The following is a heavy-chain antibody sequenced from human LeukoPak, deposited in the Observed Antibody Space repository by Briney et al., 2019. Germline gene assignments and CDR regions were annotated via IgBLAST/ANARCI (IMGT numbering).Heavy chain of an antibody. J-gene: IGHJ4*02. CDR2: ISYDGSNK. V-gene: IGHV3-30-3*01. CDR1: GFTFSSYA. CDR3: ARDGGYYGSGSYYNPSY. Sequence: GGSLRLSCAASGFTFSSYAMHWVRQAPGKGLEWVAVISYDGSNKYYADSVKGRFTISRDDSKNTLYLQMNSLRAEDMAVYYCARDGGYYGSGSYYNPSYWGQGTLVTVSS. D-gene: IGHD3-10*01.